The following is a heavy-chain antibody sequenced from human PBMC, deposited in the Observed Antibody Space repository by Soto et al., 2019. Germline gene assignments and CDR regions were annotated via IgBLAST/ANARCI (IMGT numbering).Heavy chain of an antibody. CDR2: IHPGGQTI. D-gene: IGHD2-15*01. Sequence: EVQLVESGGGLVQPGGSLRLSCAASGFTFSSSEMYWVRQAPGKGLEWISYIHPGGQTIFYAESVKGRFTISRGNAKHSVYLQMNSLRAEDTAVYYCARRGSRWGRGTKVTVSS. V-gene: IGHV3-48*03. CDR1: GFTFSSSE. CDR3: ARRGSR. J-gene: IGHJ3*01.